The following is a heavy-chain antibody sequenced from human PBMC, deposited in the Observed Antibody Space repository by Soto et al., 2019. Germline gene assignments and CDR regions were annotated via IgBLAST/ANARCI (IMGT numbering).Heavy chain of an antibody. CDR2: INPIGGST. D-gene: IGHD1-26*01. CDR1: GYTFTSDN. J-gene: IGHJ4*02. V-gene: IGHV1-46*01. CDR3: ARDKLSESGSYPDF. Sequence: ASVKVSCKASGYTFTSDNMHWVRQAPGQGLEWMGIINPIGGSTTYAPKFQGRVTMTRDTSTSTVYMELSSLRSEDTAVYYCARDKLSESGSYPDFWGQGTLVTVSS.